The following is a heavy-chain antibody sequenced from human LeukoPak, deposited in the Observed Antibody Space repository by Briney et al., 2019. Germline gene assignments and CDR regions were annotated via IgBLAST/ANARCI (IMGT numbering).Heavy chain of an antibody. Sequence: GGSLRLSCAASGFTPSSYAMSGVRQAPGKGLVWVSRIYSDGSSTSYADSVKGRFTISRDNAKNTLYLQMNSLRAEDTAVYYCAKGRCYYDSSGYSPVTPAGYWGQGTLVTVSS. J-gene: IGHJ4*02. CDR2: IYSDGSST. D-gene: IGHD3-22*01. CDR3: AKGRCYYDSSGYSPVTPAGY. CDR1: GFTPSSYA. V-gene: IGHV3-74*01.